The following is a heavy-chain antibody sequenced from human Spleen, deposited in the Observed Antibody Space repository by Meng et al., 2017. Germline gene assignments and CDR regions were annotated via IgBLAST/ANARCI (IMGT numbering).Heavy chain of an antibody. V-gene: IGHV5-51*01. J-gene: IGHJ3*02. D-gene: IGHD1-26*01. CDR1: GYSVSNYW. CDR3: ARIGRHYLNPFDI. CDR2: IYFGDFDT. Sequence: GESLKISCKNSGYSVSNYWIGWVRQMPGKGLEWMGIIYFGDFDTRYSPSFQGQVTISVDKSISTAYLQWSSLKASDTAMYYCARIGRHYLNPFDIWGQGTMVTVSS.